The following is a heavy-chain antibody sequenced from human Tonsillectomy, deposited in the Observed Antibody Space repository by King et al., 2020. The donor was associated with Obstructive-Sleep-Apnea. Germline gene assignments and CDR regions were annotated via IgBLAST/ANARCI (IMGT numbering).Heavy chain of an antibody. D-gene: IGHD4-17*01. CDR1: GFMFPNYW. CDR2: INQDGGDK. J-gene: IGHJ5*02. CDR3: ARVRYGDWERFDP. Sequence: VQLVESGGGLVQPGGSLRLSCAASGFMFPNYWMTWVRQAPGKGLEWVANINQDGGDKYYVDSVKGRFTISRDNAKNSLYMQMNSLRAEDTAVYYCARVRYGDWERFDPWVQGTLVTVSS. V-gene: IGHV3-7*01.